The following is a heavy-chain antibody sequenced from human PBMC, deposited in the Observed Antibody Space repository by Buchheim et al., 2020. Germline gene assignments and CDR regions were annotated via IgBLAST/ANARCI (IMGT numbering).Heavy chain of an antibody. CDR3: ARSGIWSGYYRGGLTDY. D-gene: IGHD3-3*01. J-gene: IGHJ4*02. Sequence: QVQQQQWGAGLLKPSETLSLTCAVYGGSFSGYYWSWIRQPPGKGLEWIGEINHSGSTNYNPSLKSRVTISVDTSKNKFSLKLSSVTAADTAVYYCARSGIWSGYYRGGLTDYWGQGTL. V-gene: IGHV4-34*01. CDR2: INHSGST. CDR1: GGSFSGYY.